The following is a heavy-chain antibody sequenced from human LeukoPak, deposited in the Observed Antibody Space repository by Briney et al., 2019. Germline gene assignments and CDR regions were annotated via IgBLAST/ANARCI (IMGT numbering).Heavy chain of an antibody. Sequence: ASVKVSCKASGYTFTSYGISWVRQAPGQGLEWMGWISAYNGNTNYAQKLQGRVTMTTDTSTSTAYMELRSLRSDDTAVYYCARDREYYCDSPRYNWFDPWGQGTLVTVSS. CDR2: ISAYNGNT. V-gene: IGHV1-18*01. CDR3: ARDREYYCDSPRYNWFDP. J-gene: IGHJ5*02. D-gene: IGHD3-22*01. CDR1: GYTFTSYG.